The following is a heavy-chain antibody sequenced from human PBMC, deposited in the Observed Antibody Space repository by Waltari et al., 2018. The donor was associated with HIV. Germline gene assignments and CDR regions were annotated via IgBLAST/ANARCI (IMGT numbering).Heavy chain of an antibody. V-gene: IGHV5-51*01. CDR3: ARRKGDYRTAFDT. Sequence: EEKLVQSGAEVKEPGESLKISCKSLGNNFAGYWVGWVRQMPGKGLEWMGGVYPGDSDAVYSPSFQVRVIMSTDSSISTVYLQWSSLRASDTAMYYCARRKGDYRTAFDTWGQGTMVTASS. CDR2: VYPGDSDA. J-gene: IGHJ3*02. CDR1: GNNFAGYW. D-gene: IGHD4-17*01.